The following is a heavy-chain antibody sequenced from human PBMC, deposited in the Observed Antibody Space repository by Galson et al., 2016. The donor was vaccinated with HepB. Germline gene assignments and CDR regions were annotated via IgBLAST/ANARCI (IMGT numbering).Heavy chain of an antibody. V-gene: IGHV2-70*11. CDR3: ARIRSGKIVRGGHFYYGLDV. D-gene: IGHD3-10*01. J-gene: IGHJ6*02. CDR2: IDRDDNK. CDR1: GFSLISTGFY. Sequence: PALVKPTQTLTLTCTLSGFSLISTGFYVTWVRQPPGKALEWLARIDRDDNKSYSSSLKTRLTISKDTSKTHVVLTMANVGPEDTGTYYCARIRSGKIVRGGHFYYGLDVWGQGTTVIVSS.